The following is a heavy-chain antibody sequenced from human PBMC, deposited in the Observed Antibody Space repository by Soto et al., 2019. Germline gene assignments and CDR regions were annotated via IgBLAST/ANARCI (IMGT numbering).Heavy chain of an antibody. V-gene: IGHV6-1*01. CDR2: TYYRSKWYN. J-gene: IGHJ4*02. CDR1: GDSVSSNSSA. CDR3: AMGTGTFEY. D-gene: IGHD1-1*01. Sequence: QTLSLTCAISGDSVSSNSSAWNWIRQSPSRGLEWLGRTYYRSKWYNDYAGSAKSRIIINPDTSKNQYSLQLNSVTPEDTAVYYCAMGTGTFEYWGQGILVTVSS.